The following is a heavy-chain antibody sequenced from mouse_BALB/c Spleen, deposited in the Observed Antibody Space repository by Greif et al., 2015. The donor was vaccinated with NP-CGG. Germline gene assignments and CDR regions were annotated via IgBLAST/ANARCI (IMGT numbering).Heavy chain of an antibody. CDR1: GFTFSDYG. CDR3: ARDYDGSSYSFDY. Sequence: EVKLVESGGGLVQPGGSRKLSCAASGFTFSDYGMAWVRQAPGKGPEWVAFISNLAYSIYYADTVTGRFTISRENAKNTLYLEMSSLRSEDTAMYYCARDYDGSSYSFDYWGQGTTLTVSS. J-gene: IGHJ2*01. D-gene: IGHD1-1*01. V-gene: IGHV5-15*02. CDR2: ISNLAYSI.